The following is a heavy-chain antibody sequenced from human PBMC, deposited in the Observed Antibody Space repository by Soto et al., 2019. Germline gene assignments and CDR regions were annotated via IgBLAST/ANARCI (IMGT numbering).Heavy chain of an antibody. D-gene: IGHD2-2*01. CDR2: ISTSGNTI. J-gene: IGHJ4*02. CDR3: TRNPRYCSSTLCRW. V-gene: IGHV3-11*01. Sequence: GGSLRLSCAASGFTFSDYYMSWIRQAPGKGLEWVSYISTSGNTIYYADSVKGRFTISRDNAKNSLYLQMNSLRAEDTAVYNCTRNPRYCSSTLCRWGGQGTLVPVSS. CDR1: GFTFSDYY.